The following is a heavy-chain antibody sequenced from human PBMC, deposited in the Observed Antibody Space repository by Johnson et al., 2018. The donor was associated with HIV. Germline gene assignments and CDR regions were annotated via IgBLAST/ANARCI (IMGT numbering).Heavy chain of an antibody. CDR1: GFSFNIYG. Sequence: QVLLVESGGDMVQPGRSLRLSCAASGFSFNIYGMHWVRQAPGKGLEWVAILWYDGTTAFYADSVKGRFTISRDNSNNTLYVEMNSLRAEDTAVFYCARGAPNWNYEPFSDAFDIWGQGTMVTVSS. D-gene: IGHD1-7*01. J-gene: IGHJ3*02. CDR3: ARGAPNWNYEPFSDAFDI. V-gene: IGHV3-33*01. CDR2: LWYDGTTA.